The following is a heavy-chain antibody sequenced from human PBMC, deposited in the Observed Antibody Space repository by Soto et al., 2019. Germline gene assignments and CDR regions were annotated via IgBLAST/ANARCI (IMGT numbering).Heavy chain of an antibody. J-gene: IGHJ3*02. Sequence: QVQLQQWGAGLLKPSETLSLTCAVYGGSFSGYYWSWIRQPPGKGLEWIGEINHSGSTNYNPSLKSRVTISVDTSKNQFSLKLSSVTAAETAVYYCARVGEYYYGSGRLSISHAFDIWGHGTMGTVSS. CDR3: ARVGEYYYGSGRLSISHAFDI. D-gene: IGHD3-10*01. V-gene: IGHV4-34*01. CDR1: GGSFSGYY. CDR2: INHSGST.